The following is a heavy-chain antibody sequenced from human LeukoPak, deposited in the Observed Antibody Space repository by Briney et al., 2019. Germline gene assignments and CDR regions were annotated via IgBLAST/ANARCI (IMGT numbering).Heavy chain of an antibody. CDR3: ATGNTVVTVPTDF. V-gene: IGHV3-74*01. D-gene: IGHD4-23*01. CDR1: GFTFSRDW. J-gene: IGHJ4*02. Sequence: GGSLRLSCTASGFTFSRDWMHWVRHAPGKGLVWVSRINRDAMSTNYADSVKGRFTISRDNAKNTLYLQMNGLRAEDTAVYYCATGNTVVTVPTDFWGQGTLVTVSS. CDR2: INRDAMST.